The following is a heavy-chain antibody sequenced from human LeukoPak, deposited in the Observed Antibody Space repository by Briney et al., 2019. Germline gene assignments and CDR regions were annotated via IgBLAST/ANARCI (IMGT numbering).Heavy chain of an antibody. J-gene: IGHJ4*02. CDR1: GGSISSYY. D-gene: IGHD3-10*01. Sequence: SETLSLTCTVSGGSISSYYWSWIRQPPGKGLEWIGYISYSGSTNYNPSLKSRVTISVDTSKNQFSLKLSSVTAADTAVYYCASSSYGSGGTINFDYWGQGTLVTVFS. CDR2: ISYSGST. V-gene: IGHV4-59*08. CDR3: ASSSYGSGGTINFDY.